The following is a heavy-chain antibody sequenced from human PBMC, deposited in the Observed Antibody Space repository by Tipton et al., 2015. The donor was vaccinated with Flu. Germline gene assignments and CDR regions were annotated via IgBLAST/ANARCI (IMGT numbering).Heavy chain of an antibody. J-gene: IGHJ4*02. Sequence: SLRLSCAASGFTFSTYTLHWVRQAPGKGLEYVSAITFDGGSTYYASSVRGRFTVSRDNSKNTLWLQMDSLRAEDMAVYYCARGDYGISTGGFDYWGQGTLVTVSS. CDR1: GFTFSTYT. CDR2: ITFDGGST. V-gene: IGHV3-64*01. D-gene: IGHD3-9*01. CDR3: ARGDYGISTGGFDY.